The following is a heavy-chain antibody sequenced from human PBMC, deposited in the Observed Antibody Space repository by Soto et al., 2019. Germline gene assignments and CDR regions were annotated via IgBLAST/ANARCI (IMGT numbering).Heavy chain of an antibody. CDR1: GFTFSDYE. Sequence: QPGGSLRLSCAASGFTFSDYEMNWVRQAPGKGLEWVSKISSDGSTKSYADSVGGRFTISRDNAKNSLFLQMNSLGAEDTAVYYCARPLAGAATVVTPSNAFDIWGQGTMVTVSS. CDR2: ISSDGSTK. CDR3: ARPLAGAATVVTPSNAFDI. J-gene: IGHJ3*02. D-gene: IGHD4-17*01. V-gene: IGHV3-48*03.